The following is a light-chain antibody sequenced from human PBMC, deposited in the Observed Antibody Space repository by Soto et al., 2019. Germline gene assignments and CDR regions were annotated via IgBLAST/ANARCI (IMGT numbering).Light chain of an antibody. J-gene: IGKJ4*01. CDR3: QQYNSFSLT. V-gene: IGKV1-5*01. CDR1: QSISNL. Sequence: DIQMTQSPSTLSASVGDRVTITCRASQSISNLLAWYQQKPGQAPKLLIYDASSLESGVPSRFSGSGSGTEFTLPISGLQPDDFASYYCQQYNSFSLTFGGGTKVEIK. CDR2: DAS.